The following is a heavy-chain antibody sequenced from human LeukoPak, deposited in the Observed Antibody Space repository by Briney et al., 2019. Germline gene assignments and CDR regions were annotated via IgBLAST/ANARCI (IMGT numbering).Heavy chain of an antibody. V-gene: IGHV3-15*01. CDR2: IKSKTDGGTA. J-gene: IGHJ4*02. CDR3: TTEDYGDYVPDY. CDR1: GFTFSKAW. D-gene: IGHD4-17*01. Sequence: GGSLRLSCAASGFTFSKAWMSWVRQAPGKGLEWVGQIKSKTDGGTADYAAPVKGRFTISRDDSKNSLYLLMNSLKTEDTAVYYCTTEDYGDYVPDYWGQGTLVTVSS.